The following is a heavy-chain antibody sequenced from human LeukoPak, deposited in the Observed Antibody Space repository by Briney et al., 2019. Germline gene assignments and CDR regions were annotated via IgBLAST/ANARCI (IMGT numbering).Heavy chain of an antibody. CDR2: ICTSGST. V-gene: IGHV4-4*07. Sequence: SETLSLTCTVSGGSISSYYWSWIRQPAGKGLEWIGRICTSGSTNYNPSLKSRVTMSVDTSKNQFSLKLSSVTAADTAVYYCARYSSSWMGSGAFDIWGQGTMVTVSS. J-gene: IGHJ3*02. CDR1: GGSISSYY. CDR3: ARYSSSWMGSGAFDI. D-gene: IGHD6-13*01.